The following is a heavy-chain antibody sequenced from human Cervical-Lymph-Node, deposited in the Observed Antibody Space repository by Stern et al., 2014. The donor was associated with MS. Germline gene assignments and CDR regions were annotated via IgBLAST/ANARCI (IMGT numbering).Heavy chain of an antibody. CDR1: GGSISSSNYY. CDR2: IYYSGST. CDR3: ARTGTAGSFDY. V-gene: IGHV4-39*01. J-gene: IGHJ4*02. D-gene: IGHD3-10*01. Sequence: VQLVQSGPGLVKPSETLSLTCNVSGGSISSSNYYWAWMRQPPGKGLEWIGSIYYSGSTYYDPSLKSRVTIFVDTSTNQLSLRLSSVTAADTALYYCARTGTAGSFDYWGQGALVTVSS.